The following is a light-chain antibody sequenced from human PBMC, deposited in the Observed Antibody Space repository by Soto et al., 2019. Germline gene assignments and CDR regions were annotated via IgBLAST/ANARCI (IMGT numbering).Light chain of an antibody. CDR1: QSVNNN. CDR3: QQYNNLPPDT. Sequence: EIILTQSPASLSVSPGERATLSCRASQSVNNNLAWYQQKPGQAPRLLIYGASTRATGIPGRFRGSGSGTEFTLTITSLQSEDFAVYFCQQYNNLPPDTFGQGTKLDIK. V-gene: IGKV3-15*01. CDR2: GAS. J-gene: IGKJ2*01.